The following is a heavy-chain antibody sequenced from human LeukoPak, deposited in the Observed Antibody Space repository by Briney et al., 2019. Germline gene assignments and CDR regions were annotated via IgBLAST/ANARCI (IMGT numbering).Heavy chain of an antibody. Sequence: ASVKVSCKASGYTFTSYYMHWVRQAPGQGLEWMGIINPSGGSTSYAQKFQGRVTMTRDTSTSTVYMELSSLRSEDTAVYYCARAPFGYGGNSDMDVWGKGTTVTVSS. J-gene: IGHJ6*03. CDR2: INPSGGST. CDR3: ARAPFGYGGNSDMDV. CDR1: GYTFTSYY. D-gene: IGHD4-23*01. V-gene: IGHV1-46*01.